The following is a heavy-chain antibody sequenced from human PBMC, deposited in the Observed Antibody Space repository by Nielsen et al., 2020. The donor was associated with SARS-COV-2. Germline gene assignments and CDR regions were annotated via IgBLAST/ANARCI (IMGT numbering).Heavy chain of an antibody. CDR1: VGSFSNSAYY. D-gene: IGHD6-13*01. Sequence: SETLSLTCSVSVGSFSNSAYYWDWIRLAPGKGLEWIGKIYYDGRTTHYNPSLKSRVSISADTTKNRFSLWLRSVSAADTAVFYCAREGDSRVPRNWFDTWGRGALVTVSS. CDR3: AREGDSRVPRNWFDT. J-gene: IGHJ5*02. CDR2: IYYDGRTT. V-gene: IGHV4-39*07.